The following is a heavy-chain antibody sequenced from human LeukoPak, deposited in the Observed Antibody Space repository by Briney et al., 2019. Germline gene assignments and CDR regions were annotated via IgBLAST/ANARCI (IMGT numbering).Heavy chain of an antibody. J-gene: IGHJ4*02. V-gene: IGHV3-23*01. Sequence: GGSLRFSCAASGFTFSSYAMSWVRLAPGKGLEWVSTVSGNGATTYYADSVKGRFTISRDNSKNTLDLQMSSLRAEDTAIYFCARVPHPTYYFDYWGRGTLVTVSS. CDR1: GFTFSSYA. D-gene: IGHD4-11*01. CDR2: VSGNGATT. CDR3: ARVPHPTYYFDY.